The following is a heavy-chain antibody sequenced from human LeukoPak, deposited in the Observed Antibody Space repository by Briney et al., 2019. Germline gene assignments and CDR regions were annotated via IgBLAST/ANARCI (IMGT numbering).Heavy chain of an antibody. CDR3: ARDFLDDYGGH. Sequence: GGSLRLSCAASGFTFSSYSMNCVRQAPGRGLEWVSSISSSSSYIYYADSVKGRFTISRDNAKNSLYLQMNSLRAEDTAVYYCARDFLDDYGGHWGQGTLVTVSS. J-gene: IGHJ4*02. CDR2: ISSSSSYI. D-gene: IGHD4-23*01. CDR1: GFTFSSYS. V-gene: IGHV3-21*01.